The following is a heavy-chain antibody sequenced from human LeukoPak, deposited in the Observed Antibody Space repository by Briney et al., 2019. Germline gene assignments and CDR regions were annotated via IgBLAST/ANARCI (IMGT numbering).Heavy chain of an antibody. V-gene: IGHV3-66*01. Sequence: GGSLRLPCVASGFTVSSNYMIWVRQAPGKGLEWVSFINTGGTTYYADSVKGRFTISRDNSKNTLFLQVNSLRADDTAVYYCARREILGYSYGRGTFNIWGQGTMVTVSS. CDR2: INTGGTT. CDR1: GFTVSSNY. CDR3: ARREILGYSYGRGTFNI. D-gene: IGHD5-18*01. J-gene: IGHJ3*02.